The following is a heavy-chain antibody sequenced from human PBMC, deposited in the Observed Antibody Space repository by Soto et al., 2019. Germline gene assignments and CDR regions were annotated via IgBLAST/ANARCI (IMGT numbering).Heavy chain of an antibody. D-gene: IGHD3-3*01. CDR2: IYYSGST. V-gene: IGHV4-39*01. J-gene: IGHJ3*02. Sequence: SETLSVTCTVAGGSINNNNYYWGWIRQPPGKGLEWIGNIYYSGSTYYNPSLKSRVTISVDTSKNQFSLRLSSVTAADTAVYYCARISNFDFWSGPDAFDIWGQGTMVTVSS. CDR3: ARISNFDFWSGPDAFDI. CDR1: GGSINNNNYY.